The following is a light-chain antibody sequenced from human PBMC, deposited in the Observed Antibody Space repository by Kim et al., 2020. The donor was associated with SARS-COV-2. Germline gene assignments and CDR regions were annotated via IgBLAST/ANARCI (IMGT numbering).Light chain of an antibody. Sequence: SSELTQDPAVSVALGQTVRITCQGDSLRSYYATWYQQKPRQAPLLVIFGRNNRTSGIPDRFSGSTSGNTASLTISGAQAEDEADFYCQSRDSGGNVVFGGGTKLTV. CDR1: SLRSYY. CDR2: GRN. CDR3: QSRDSGGNVV. J-gene: IGLJ2*01. V-gene: IGLV3-19*01.